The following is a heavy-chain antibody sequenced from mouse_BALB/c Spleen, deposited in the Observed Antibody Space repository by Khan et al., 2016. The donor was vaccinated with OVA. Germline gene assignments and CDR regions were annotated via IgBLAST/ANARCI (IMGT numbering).Heavy chain of an antibody. J-gene: IGHJ4*01. CDR3: ARRTTEYAFDY. CDR2: INPRSGYT. CDR1: GYTFTSHT. Sequence: QVQLQQSGAELARPGASVKMSCKASGYTFTSHTMHWVKQRPGQGLEWIGYINPRSGYTQYNQNFNDKATLTADISSSTAYMQLSSLTSEDSAVYYCARRTTEYAFDYWGQGTSVTVSS. D-gene: IGHD2-12*01. V-gene: IGHV1-4*01.